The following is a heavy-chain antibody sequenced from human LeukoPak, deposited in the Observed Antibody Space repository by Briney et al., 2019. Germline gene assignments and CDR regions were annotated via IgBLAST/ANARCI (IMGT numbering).Heavy chain of an antibody. V-gene: IGHV4-59*01. CDR1: GGSISRYY. D-gene: IGHD6-6*01. CDR3: ASFSSSNYYYGMDV. Sequence: PSETLSLTCIVSGGSISRYYWSWIRQPPGKGLEGIGYIYYSGSTNYNPSLKSRVTISVDTSKNRFSLKLSSVTAADTAVYYCASFSSSNYYYGMDVWGQGTTVTVSS. CDR2: IYYSGST. J-gene: IGHJ6*02.